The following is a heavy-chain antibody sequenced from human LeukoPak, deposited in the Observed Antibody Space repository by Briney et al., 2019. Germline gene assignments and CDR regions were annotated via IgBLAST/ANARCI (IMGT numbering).Heavy chain of an antibody. V-gene: IGHV3-23*01. Sequence: GGSLRLSCAASGFTFSSYAMSWVRQAPGKGLEWVSVISGSGGNTYYADSVKGRFTISRDNSKNTLYLQMNSLRAEDTAVYYCAKDLIAAAGTGYYYGMDVWGQGTTVTVSS. CDR1: GFTFSSYA. CDR3: AKDLIAAAGTGYYYGMDV. J-gene: IGHJ6*02. D-gene: IGHD6-13*01. CDR2: ISGSGGNT.